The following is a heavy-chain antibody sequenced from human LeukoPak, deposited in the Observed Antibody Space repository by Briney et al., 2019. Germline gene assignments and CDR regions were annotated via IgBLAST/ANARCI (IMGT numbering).Heavy chain of an antibody. CDR3: ARSVPQPIAARPSYAFDI. J-gene: IGHJ3*02. D-gene: IGHD6-6*01. Sequence: ASETLSLTCTVAGGSISSNYWRWIPQPPGKGLEWFGYIYYSGSTNYNPSLKSRVTISVDTSKNQFSLKLRSVTAADTAVYYCARSVPQPIAARPSYAFDIWGQGTMVTVSS. CDR1: GGSISSNY. V-gene: IGHV4-59*01. CDR2: IYYSGST.